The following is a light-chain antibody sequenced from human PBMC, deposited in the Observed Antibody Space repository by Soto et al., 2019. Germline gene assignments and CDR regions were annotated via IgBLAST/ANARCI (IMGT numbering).Light chain of an antibody. CDR2: DAS. V-gene: IGKV1-33*01. CDR1: QDISTL. J-gene: IGKJ5*01. Sequence: STSSMPSAFVDIITIPRQATQDISTLLNWFQQKPGKAPKLLIYDASNLETGVPSRFSGSGSGTDFTFTISSLQAEDIATYYCQQYENLPITFGQGARLEIK. CDR3: QQYENLPIT.